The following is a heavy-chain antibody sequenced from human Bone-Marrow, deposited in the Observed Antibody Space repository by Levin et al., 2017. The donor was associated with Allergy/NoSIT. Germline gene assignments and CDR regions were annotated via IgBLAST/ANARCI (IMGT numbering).Heavy chain of an antibody. Sequence: SQTLSLPCTVSGGSIRSGDYYWSWIRQPPGKGLEWIGYIYYSGSTYYNPSLKSRVTISVDTSKNQFSLKLSSVTAADTAVYYCARGVVPTANAYWFDPWGQGTLVTVSS. D-gene: IGHD2-2*01. CDR3: ARGVVPTANAYWFDP. J-gene: IGHJ5*02. CDR2: IYYSGST. V-gene: IGHV4-30-4*01. CDR1: GGSIRSGDYY.